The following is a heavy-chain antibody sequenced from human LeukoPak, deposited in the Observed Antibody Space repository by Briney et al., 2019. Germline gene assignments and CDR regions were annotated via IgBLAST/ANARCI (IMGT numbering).Heavy chain of an antibody. V-gene: IGHV3-7*01. CDR2: IKQDGSEK. J-gene: IGHJ4*02. CDR1: GFTFSSYW. Sequence: PGGSLRLSCAASGFTFSSYWMSWVRQAPGKWLEWGANIKQDGSEKYYVDSVKGRFTISRDNAKNSLYLQMNSLRAEDTAVYYCARGVAVADAYYFDYWGQGTLVTVSS. D-gene: IGHD6-19*01. CDR3: ARGVAVADAYYFDY.